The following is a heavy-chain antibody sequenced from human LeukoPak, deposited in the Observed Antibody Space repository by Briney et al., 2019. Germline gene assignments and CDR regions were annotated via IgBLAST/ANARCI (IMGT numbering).Heavy chain of an antibody. J-gene: IGHJ4*02. V-gene: IGHV1-69*05. Sequence: GASVKVSCKASGGTFSSYAISWVRQAPGQGLEWMGGIIPIFGTANYAQKFQGRVTITTDESTSTAYMELSSLRSEDTAVYYCAASWDCSSTSCPFDYWGQGTLVTVSS. CDR2: IIPIFGTA. CDR3: AASWDCSSTSCPFDY. D-gene: IGHD2-2*01. CDR1: GGTFSSYA.